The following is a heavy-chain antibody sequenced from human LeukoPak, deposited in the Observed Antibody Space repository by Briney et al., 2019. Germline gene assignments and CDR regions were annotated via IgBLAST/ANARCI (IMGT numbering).Heavy chain of an antibody. D-gene: IGHD1-7*01. Sequence: GGSLRLSCAASGFTFSSYAMHWVHQAPGKGLEWVAVISYDGSNKYYADSVKGRFTISRDNSKNTLYLQMNSLRAEDTAVYYCARARSLYNWNYKGWFDPWGQGTLVTVSS. J-gene: IGHJ5*02. CDR2: ISYDGSNK. CDR3: ARARSLYNWNYKGWFDP. CDR1: GFTFSSYA. V-gene: IGHV3-30-3*01.